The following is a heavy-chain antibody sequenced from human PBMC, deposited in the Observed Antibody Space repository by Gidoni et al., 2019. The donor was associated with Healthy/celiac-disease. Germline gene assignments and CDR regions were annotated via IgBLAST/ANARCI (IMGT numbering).Heavy chain of an antibody. Sequence: QVQLQQWGAGLLKPSETLSLTCAVYGGSFSGYYWSWIRQPPGKGLEWIGEINHSGSTNYNPSLKSRVTISVDTSKNQFSLKLSSVTAADTAVYYCARSDEYSSGWFDYWGQGTLVTVSS. CDR2: INHSGST. D-gene: IGHD6-19*01. J-gene: IGHJ4*02. CDR3: ARSDEYSSGWFDY. V-gene: IGHV4-34*01. CDR1: GGSFSGYY.